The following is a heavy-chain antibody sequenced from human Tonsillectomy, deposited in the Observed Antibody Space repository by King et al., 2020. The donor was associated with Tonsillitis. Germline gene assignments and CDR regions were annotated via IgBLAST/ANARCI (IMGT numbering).Heavy chain of an antibody. V-gene: IGHV3-15*01. Sequence: VQLVESGGGLVKPGGSLRLSCAASGFTFSNAWMSWVRQAPGKGLEWVGRIKSKTEGRTTDYAAPVKGRFTISREDSKNTMYVQMNSLKTEDTAVYYCTTASPQGFGELLYDYYYGMDVWGQGTTVTVSS. CDR1: GFTFSNAW. D-gene: IGHD3-10*01. J-gene: IGHJ6*02. CDR3: TTASPQGFGELLYDYYYGMDV. CDR2: IKSKTEGRTT.